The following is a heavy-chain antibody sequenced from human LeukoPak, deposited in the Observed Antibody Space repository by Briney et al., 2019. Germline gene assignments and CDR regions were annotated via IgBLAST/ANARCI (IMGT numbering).Heavy chain of an antibody. D-gene: IGHD2-2*01. V-gene: IGHV3-23*01. Sequence: GGSLRLSCTASGFTFSSYAMSWVRQAPGKGLEWVSAISGSGGSTFYADFVKGRFTISRDNSKNTLYLQMNSLRADDTAVYYCAKGYCSSATCYARFDPWGQGTLVTVSS. J-gene: IGHJ5*02. CDR1: GFTFSSYA. CDR3: AKGYCSSATCYARFDP. CDR2: ISGSGGST.